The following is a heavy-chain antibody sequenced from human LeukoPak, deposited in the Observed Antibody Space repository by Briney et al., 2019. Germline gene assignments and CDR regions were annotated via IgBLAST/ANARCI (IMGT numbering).Heavy chain of an antibody. J-gene: IGHJ4*02. CDR1: GFTFSSNA. CDR3: ARIVYSSGYFDY. D-gene: IGHD6-19*01. CDR2: ISGSGGST. Sequence: GGSLRLSCAASGFTFSSNAMSWVRQAPGKGLEWVSAISGSGGSTYYGDSVKGRFTISRDNSKNTLYLQMNSLRAEDTAVYYCARIVYSSGYFDYWGQGTLVTVSS. V-gene: IGHV3-23*01.